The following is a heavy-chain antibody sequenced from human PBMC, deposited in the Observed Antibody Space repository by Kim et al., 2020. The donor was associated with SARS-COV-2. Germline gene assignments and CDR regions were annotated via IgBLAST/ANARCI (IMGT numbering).Heavy chain of an antibody. J-gene: IGHJ4*02. Sequence: GGSLRLSCAASGFTFSSYSMNWVRQAPGKGLEWVSSMSGTRGYIFYADSVKGRFTISRDNARNSVYLQMHSLRAEDTAVYYCATSAAATPAFFDNWGQGT. D-gene: IGHD6-13*01. CDR2: MSGTRGYI. CDR3: ATSAAATPAFFDN. CDR1: GFTFSSYS. V-gene: IGHV3-21*06.